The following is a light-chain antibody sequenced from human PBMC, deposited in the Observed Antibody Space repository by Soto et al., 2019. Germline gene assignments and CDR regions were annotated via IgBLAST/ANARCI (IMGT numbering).Light chain of an antibody. CDR3: QQFGTSPLWT. CDR2: GAS. CDR1: QSVSSTF. V-gene: IGKV3-20*01. J-gene: IGKJ1*01. Sequence: EIVLTQSPGTLSLSPGERATLSCRASQSVSSTFLAWFQQKPGQAPRLLIYGASSRATGIPDRFSGSGSGTDFTLTINRLEPEDFAVYYCQQFGTSPLWTFGQGTKVEMK.